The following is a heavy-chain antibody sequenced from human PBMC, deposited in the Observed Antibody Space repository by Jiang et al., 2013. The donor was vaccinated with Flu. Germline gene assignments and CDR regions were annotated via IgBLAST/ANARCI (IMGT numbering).Heavy chain of an antibody. CDR3: ARDDDAFNI. CDR2: MHNTGST. Sequence: GSGLVKPSETLSLTCTVSGGSISTYYWSWIRQPPGKGLEWIGFMHNTGSTSYNPSLKSRVTISVDTSKNQFSLKLSSVTAADTAVYYCARDDDAFNIWGQGTMVTVSS. V-gene: IGHV4-59*01. J-gene: IGHJ3*02. CDR1: GGSISTYY.